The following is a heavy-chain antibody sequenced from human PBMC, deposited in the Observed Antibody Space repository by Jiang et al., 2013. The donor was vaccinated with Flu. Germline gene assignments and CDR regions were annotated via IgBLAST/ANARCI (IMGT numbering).Heavy chain of an antibody. V-gene: IGHV1-8*01. D-gene: IGHD3-22*01. Sequence: GAEVKKPGASVKVSCKASGYPFINYEIHWARQSTGQGLEWMGWMNPNSGNTGYPQQFQGRVTMTRNTSINTAYMELRSLRSEDTAVYYCATAGYSDSNGYHYVMDVWGRGTT. CDR3: ATAGYSDSNGYHYVMDV. J-gene: IGHJ6*02. CDR1: GYPFINYE. CDR2: MNPNSGNT.